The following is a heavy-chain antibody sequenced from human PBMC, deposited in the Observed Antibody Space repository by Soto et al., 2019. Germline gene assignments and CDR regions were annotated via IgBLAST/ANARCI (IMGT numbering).Heavy chain of an antibody. J-gene: IGHJ4*02. Sequence: SVKVSCKASGGSFSSYAISWVRQAPGQGLEWMGGIIPIFGTPSYAQKFQGRVTITADESTSTAHMELSSLRSEDTAVYYCAREYRSSSGRFDNWGQGTLVTVPS. CDR2: IIPIFGTP. CDR1: GGSFSSYA. D-gene: IGHD6-6*01. V-gene: IGHV1-69*13. CDR3: AREYRSSSGRFDN.